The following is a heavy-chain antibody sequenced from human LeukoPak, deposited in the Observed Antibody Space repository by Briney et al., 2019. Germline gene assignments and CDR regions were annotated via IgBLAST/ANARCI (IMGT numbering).Heavy chain of an antibody. CDR1: GFTVSSNY. CDR2: IYSGGST. V-gene: IGHV3-66*01. J-gene: IGHJ4*02. CDR3: ARARWLVHPYLDY. Sequence: GGSLRLSCAASGFTVSSNYMSWVRQAPGKGLEWVSVIYSGGSTYYADSVKGRFTISRDNSKNTLYLQMNSLRAEDTAVYYCARARWLVHPYLDYWGQGTLVTVSS. D-gene: IGHD6-19*01.